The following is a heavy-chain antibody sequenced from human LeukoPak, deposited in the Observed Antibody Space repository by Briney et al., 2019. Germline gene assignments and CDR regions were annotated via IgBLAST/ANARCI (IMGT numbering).Heavy chain of an antibody. CDR3: ARANYDILTGYYIKLDY. V-gene: IGHV1-3*01. J-gene: IGHJ4*02. CDR2: INAGNGNT. D-gene: IGHD3-9*01. Sequence: ASVKVSCEASGYTFTSYAMHWVRQAPGQRLEWMGWINAGNGNTKYSQKFQGRVTITRDTSASTAYMELSSLRSEDTAVYYCARANYDILTGYYIKLDYWGQGTLVTVSS. CDR1: GYTFTSYA.